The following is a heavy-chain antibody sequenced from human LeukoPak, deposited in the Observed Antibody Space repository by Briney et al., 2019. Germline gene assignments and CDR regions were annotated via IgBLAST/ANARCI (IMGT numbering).Heavy chain of an antibody. Sequence: KSGPTLVNPTQTLTLTCTFSDFSLSTPGMGVGWIRQPPGKALEWLAFIYYNDDKRYSPSLRSRLTITRDTSKNQVVLAMTNMDPVDTATYYCAHLVVTIDWRSYFDYWGQGALVAVSS. J-gene: IGHJ4*02. V-gene: IGHV2-5*01. CDR1: DFSLSTPGMG. D-gene: IGHD3-9*01. CDR2: IYYNDDK. CDR3: AHLVVTIDWRSYFDY.